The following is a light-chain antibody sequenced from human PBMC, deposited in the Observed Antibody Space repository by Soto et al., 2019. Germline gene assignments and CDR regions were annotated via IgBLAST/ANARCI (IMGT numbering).Light chain of an antibody. CDR3: QEYYSVPDT. J-gene: IGKJ2*01. Sequence: DIVMTQSPDSLAVSLGEVATIHCKSNQSLLYSSNNNNYLAWNQQNQGQPPKLLISWAPIREAGVPDRFSGGGSGTDFTLTISGLQAEDVAVYYWQEYYSVPDTFGQGTTLEI. CDR1: QSLLYSSNNNNY. V-gene: IGKV4-1*01. CDR2: WAP.